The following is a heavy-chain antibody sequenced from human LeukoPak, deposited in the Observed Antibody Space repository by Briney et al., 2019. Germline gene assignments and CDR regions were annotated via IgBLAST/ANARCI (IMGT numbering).Heavy chain of an antibody. J-gene: IGHJ3*02. V-gene: IGHV3-21*01. CDR2: IISGGTYK. D-gene: IGHD4-17*01. CDR3: ARPTTVTTISADAFDI. CDR1: GFTFSDYT. Sequence: GGSLRLSCAASGFTFSDYTMNWVRQAPGKGLEWVSSIISGGTYKYYADSVKGRFTISRDNAQNSLYLQMNSLRAEDSSVYYCARPTTVTTISADAFDIWGQGTMVTVSS.